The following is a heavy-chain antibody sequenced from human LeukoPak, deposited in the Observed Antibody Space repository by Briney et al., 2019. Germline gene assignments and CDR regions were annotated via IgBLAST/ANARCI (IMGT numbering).Heavy chain of an antibody. CDR1: GYTFTSYD. Sequence: ASVKVSCKASGYTFTSYDINWVRQATGQGLEWMGWMNPNSGNTGYAQKFRGRVTITRNTSISTAYMELSSLRSEDTAVYYCARGCRYYFDYWGQGTLVTVSS. V-gene: IGHV1-8*03. CDR3: ARGCRYYFDY. CDR2: MNPNSGNT. J-gene: IGHJ4*02.